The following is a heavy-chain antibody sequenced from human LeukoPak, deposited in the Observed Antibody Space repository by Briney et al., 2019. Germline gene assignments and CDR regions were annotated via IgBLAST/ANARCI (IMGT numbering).Heavy chain of an antibody. CDR3: TKDAGPFYDWFDP. CDR1: GFSFSRYG. J-gene: IGHJ5*02. Sequence: GGSLRPSCAASGFSFSRYGMAWFRQIPGKGLEWVSTINDISRNTHYADSVKARFTISRDNSKNTLYLEMHSLRVEDTALYYCTKDAGPFYDWFDPWGPGTRVTVSS. CDR2: INDISRNT. D-gene: IGHD2/OR15-2a*01. V-gene: IGHV3-23*01.